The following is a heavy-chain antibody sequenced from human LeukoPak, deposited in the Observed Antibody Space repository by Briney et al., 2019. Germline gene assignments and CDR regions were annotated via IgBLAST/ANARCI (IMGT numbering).Heavy chain of an antibody. J-gene: IGHJ5*02. Sequence: PGGSLRLSCAASGFTFSGFEMNWVRQAPGKGLEWVSYITSSGSTIYYADSVKGRFTISRDNAKNSLYLQMNSLRVEDTAVYYCAREQENWFDLWGQGTLVTVSS. CDR1: GFTFSGFE. CDR2: ITSSGSTI. V-gene: IGHV3-48*03. CDR3: AREQENWFDL.